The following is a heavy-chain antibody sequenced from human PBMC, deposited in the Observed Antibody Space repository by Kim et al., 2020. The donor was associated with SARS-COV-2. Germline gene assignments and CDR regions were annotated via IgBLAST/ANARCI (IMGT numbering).Heavy chain of an antibody. J-gene: IGHJ4*02. Sequence: SETLSLTCTVSGGSISSYYWSWIRQPPGKGLEWIGYIYYSGSTNYNPSLKSRVTISVDTSKNQFSLRLSSVTAADTAVYYCARRALGSCCGGRCYSGCDYWCQGTLVTAAS. V-gene: IGHV4-59*08. CDR3: ARRALGSCCGGRCYSGCDY. CDR2: IYYSGST. CDR1: GGSISSYY. D-gene: IGHD2-15*01.